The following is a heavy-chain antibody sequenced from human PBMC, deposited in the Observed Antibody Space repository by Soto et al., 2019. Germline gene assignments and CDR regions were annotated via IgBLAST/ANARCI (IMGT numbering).Heavy chain of an antibody. CDR1: GFTFSNYA. J-gene: IGHJ3*02. V-gene: IGHV3-23*01. Sequence: GGSLRLSCAASGFTFSNYAMSWVRQPPGKGLEWVSAISGSGGSTYYADSVKGRFTISRDNSKNTLYQQLNSLRAADTAVYYCARGYGADDAFDIWGQGTMVTV. D-gene: IGHD4-17*01. CDR2: ISGSGGST. CDR3: ARGYGADDAFDI.